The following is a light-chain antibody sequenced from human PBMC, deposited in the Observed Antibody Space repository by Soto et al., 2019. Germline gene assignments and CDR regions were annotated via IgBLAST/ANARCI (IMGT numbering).Light chain of an antibody. CDR2: GAS. V-gene: IGKV3-15*01. CDR1: QSVSSN. Sequence: ETVMTQSPATLSVSPGERATLSCRASQSVSSNLAWYQQTPGQAPRLLIYGASTRATGIPARFSGSGSGTEFTLTISSLQSEDFAVYYCQHYNIWPPWTFGQGTKVEIK. J-gene: IGKJ1*01. CDR3: QHYNIWPPWT.